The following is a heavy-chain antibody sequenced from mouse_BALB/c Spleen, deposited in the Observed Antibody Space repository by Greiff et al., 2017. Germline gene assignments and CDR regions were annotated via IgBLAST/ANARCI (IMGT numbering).Heavy chain of an antibody. V-gene: IGHV1S56*01. CDR1: GYTFTSYY. J-gene: IGHJ4*01. Sequence: VQLQQSGPELVKPGASVRISCKASGYTFTSYYIHWVKQRPGQGLEWIGWIYPGNVNTKYNEKFKGKATLTADKSSSTAYMQLSSLTSEDSAVYFCAREGTTAYAMDYWGQGTSVTVSS. D-gene: IGHD1-2*01. CDR2: IYPGNVNT. CDR3: AREGTTAYAMDY.